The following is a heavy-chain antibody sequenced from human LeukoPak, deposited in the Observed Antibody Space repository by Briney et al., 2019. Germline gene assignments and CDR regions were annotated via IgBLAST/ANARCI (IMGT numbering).Heavy chain of an antibody. CDR2: ISYDGSNK. D-gene: IGHD4-17*01. Sequence: GGSLRLSCAASGFTFSSYAMHWVRQAPGKGLEWVAVISYDGSNKYYADSVKGRFTISRDNSKNTLYLQMNSLRAEDTAVYYCAKATTVTMWSDYWGQGTLVTVSS. CDR1: GFTFSSYA. CDR3: AKATTVTMWSDY. V-gene: IGHV3-30*04. J-gene: IGHJ4*02.